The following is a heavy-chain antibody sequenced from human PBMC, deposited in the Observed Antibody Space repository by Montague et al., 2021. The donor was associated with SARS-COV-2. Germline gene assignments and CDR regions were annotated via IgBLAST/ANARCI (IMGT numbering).Heavy chain of an antibody. D-gene: IGHD3-9*01. CDR1: GGSISTYY. V-gene: IGHV4-59*01. Sequence: SETLSLTCNVSGGSISTYYWNWILQFPGKGLEWIRYIDYSGSTNYNPSPQSRVIISVDRSKIQSSLKLNSVTAADTAIYYCARLPYDNSYGMDVWGQGTPVTVSS. CDR2: IDYSGST. CDR3: ARLPYDNSYGMDV. J-gene: IGHJ6*02.